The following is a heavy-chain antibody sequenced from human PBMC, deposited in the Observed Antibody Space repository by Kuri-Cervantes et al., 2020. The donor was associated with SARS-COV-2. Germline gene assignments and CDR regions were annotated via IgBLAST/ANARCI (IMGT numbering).Heavy chain of an antibody. D-gene: IGHD4-17*01. V-gene: IGHV3-7*03. CDR1: GFTFSSYW. CDR3: AKNTVTVWYFDL. Sequence: GESLKISCAASGFTFSSYWMSWVRQAPGKGLEWVANIKQDGSEKYYVDSVKGRFTISRDNAKNMLFLQMNSLRAEDTAVYYCAKNTVTVWYFDLWGRGTLVTVSS. J-gene: IGHJ2*01. CDR2: IKQDGSEK.